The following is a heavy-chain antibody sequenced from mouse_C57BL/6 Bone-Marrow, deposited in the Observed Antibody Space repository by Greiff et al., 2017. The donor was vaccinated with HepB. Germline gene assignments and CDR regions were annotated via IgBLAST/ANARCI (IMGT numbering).Heavy chain of an antibody. D-gene: IGHD2-3*01. CDR3: ASGYFYYFDY. J-gene: IGHJ2*01. CDR2: IYPGSGNT. CDR1: GYTFTDYY. V-gene: IGHV1-76*01. Sequence: QVQLQQSGAELVRPGASVKLSCKASGYTFTDYYINWVKQRPGQGLEWIARIYPGSGNTYYNEKFKGKATLTAEKSSSTAYMQLSSLTSEDSAVYFCASGYFYYFDYWGQGTTLTVSS.